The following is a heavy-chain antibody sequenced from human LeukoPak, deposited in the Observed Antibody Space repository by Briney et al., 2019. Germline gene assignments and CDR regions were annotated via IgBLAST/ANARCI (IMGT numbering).Heavy chain of an antibody. Sequence: ASVKVSCKASGYTFTSYAMHWVRQAPGQRLEWMGWIYGGNGNTKYSQKFQGRVTITRDTSASTAYMELSSLRSEDTAVYYCARITMIKAAFDIWGQGTMVTVSS. V-gene: IGHV1-3*01. CDR2: IYGGNGNT. CDR1: GYTFTSYA. J-gene: IGHJ3*02. D-gene: IGHD3-22*01. CDR3: ARITMIKAAFDI.